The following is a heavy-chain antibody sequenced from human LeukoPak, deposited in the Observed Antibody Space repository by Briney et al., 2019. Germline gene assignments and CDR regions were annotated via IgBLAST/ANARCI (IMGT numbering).Heavy chain of an antibody. CDR3: ARILRYFDWLLGDYYGMDV. J-gene: IGHJ6*02. V-gene: IGHV1-8*01. CDR1: VYTFTSYD. CDR2: INPNRGNT. Sequence: ASVKVSCKASVYTFTSYDINWVRQATGQGLEWMGWINPNRGNTGYAQKFQGRVTMTRNTSISTAYMELSSLRSEDTAVYYCARILRYFDWLLGDYYGMDVWGQGTTVTVSS. D-gene: IGHD3-9*01.